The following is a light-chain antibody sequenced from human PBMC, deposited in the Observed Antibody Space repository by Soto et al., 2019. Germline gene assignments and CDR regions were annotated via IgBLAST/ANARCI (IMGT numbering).Light chain of an antibody. J-gene: IGLJ1*01. CDR2: DDS. V-gene: IGLV3-21*02. CDR3: QVWDSSSDHPGV. CDR1: NIGSKS. Sequence: SYELTQPPSVSVAPGQTARITCGGNNIGSKSVHWYQQKPGQAPVLVVYDDSARPSGIPERFSGSNSGNTATLTISRVEAGDEADYYCQVWDSSSDHPGVFGTGTKLTVL.